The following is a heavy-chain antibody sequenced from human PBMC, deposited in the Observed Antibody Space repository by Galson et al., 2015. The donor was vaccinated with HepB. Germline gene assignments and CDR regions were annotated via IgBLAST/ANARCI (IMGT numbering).Heavy chain of an antibody. J-gene: IGHJ3*02. CDR2: IYYSGST. D-gene: IGHD5-18*01. Sequence: ETLSLTCTVSGGSISSYYWSWIRQPPGKGLEWIGYIYYSGSTNYNPSLKSRVTISVDTSKNQFSLKLSSVTAADTAVYYCARVISRIRAFDIWGQGTMVTVSS. CDR3: ARVISRIRAFDI. V-gene: IGHV4-59*01. CDR1: GGSISSYY.